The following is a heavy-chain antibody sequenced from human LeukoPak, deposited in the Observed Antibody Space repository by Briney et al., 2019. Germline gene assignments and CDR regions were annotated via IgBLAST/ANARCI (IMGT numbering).Heavy chain of an antibody. CDR1: GGSISSYY. D-gene: IGHD3-10*01. V-gene: IGHV4-4*07. Sequence: SEALSLTCTVSGGSISSYYWSWIRQPAGKGLEWIGRIYGTGTITYNPSLQSRVTMSVDTSKNEFSLKMSSVTAADTAVYYCTRDSGTTGEVKFDPWGQGTLVAVSS. CDR2: IYGTGTI. CDR3: TRDSGTTGEVKFDP. J-gene: IGHJ5*02.